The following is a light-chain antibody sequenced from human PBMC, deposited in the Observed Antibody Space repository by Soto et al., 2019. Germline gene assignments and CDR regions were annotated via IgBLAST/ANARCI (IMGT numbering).Light chain of an antibody. V-gene: IGKV1-16*01. CDR1: QGISSF. CDR2: DAS. Sequence: DIQMTQSPSSLSASVGDRVTITCRASQGISSFLAWFQQKPGKAPKSLIYDASTLQSGVSSRFSGSGSDTHSTLTISSLQPHNFATTSCQQYHRYSASFGQGTKVEIK. J-gene: IGKJ1*01. CDR3: QQYHRYSAS.